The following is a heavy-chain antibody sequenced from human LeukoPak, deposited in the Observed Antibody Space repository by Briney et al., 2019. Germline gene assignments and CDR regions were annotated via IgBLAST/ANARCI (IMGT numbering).Heavy chain of an antibody. CDR1: GGSISSYY. CDR3: ARDDTAADYCYGMDV. V-gene: IGHV4-59*08. D-gene: IGHD6-13*01. CDR2: IYYSGST. J-gene: IGHJ6*02. Sequence: SETLSLTCTVSGGSISSYYWSWIRQPPGKGLEWIGYIYYSGSTNYNPSLKSRVTISVDTSKNQFSLKLSSVTAADTAVYYCARDDTAADYCYGMDVWGQGTTVTVSS.